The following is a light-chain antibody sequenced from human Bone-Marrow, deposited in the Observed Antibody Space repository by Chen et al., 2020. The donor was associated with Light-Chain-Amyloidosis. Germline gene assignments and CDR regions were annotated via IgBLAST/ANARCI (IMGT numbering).Light chain of an antibody. Sequence: DIQMTQSPSSLSASVGDRVTITCRASQDVSNYLNWYQQKPGKAPKLLIYDASKLRAGVPSRFNGRGSGTDFTLTISSLQPEDIATFYCQQYESLPLTFGGGIKVEI. CDR1: QDVSNY. J-gene: IGKJ4*01. CDR2: DAS. CDR3: QQYESLPLT. V-gene: IGKV1-33*01.